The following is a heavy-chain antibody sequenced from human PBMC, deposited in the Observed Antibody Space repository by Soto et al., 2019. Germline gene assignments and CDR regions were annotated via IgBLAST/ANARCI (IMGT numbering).Heavy chain of an antibody. Sequence: SETLSLTCTVSGGSISSGDYYWSWIRQPPGKGLEWIGYIYYSGSTYYNPSLKSRVTISVDTSKNQFSLKLSSVTAADTAVYYCAREIFSGDQYYFDYWGQGTLVTVSS. V-gene: IGHV4-30-4*01. J-gene: IGHJ4*02. CDR3: AREIFSGDQYYFDY. D-gene: IGHD4-17*01. CDR1: GGSISSGDYY. CDR2: IYYSGST.